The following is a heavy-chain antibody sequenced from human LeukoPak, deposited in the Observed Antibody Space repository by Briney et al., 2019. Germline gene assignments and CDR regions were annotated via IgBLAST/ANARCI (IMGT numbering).Heavy chain of an antibody. V-gene: IGHV3-7*01. J-gene: IGHJ4*02. CDR3: ARAKLVSDY. CDR1: GFTFSGYW. Sequence: PGGSLRLSCAASGFTFSGYWMSWVRQAPGKGLEWVGNINEDGSEKFYVDSVKGRFTISRDNAKNSLYLQMNSLRVEDTAVYYCARAKLVSDYWGQGTLVTVSS. D-gene: IGHD3-22*01. CDR2: INEDGSEK.